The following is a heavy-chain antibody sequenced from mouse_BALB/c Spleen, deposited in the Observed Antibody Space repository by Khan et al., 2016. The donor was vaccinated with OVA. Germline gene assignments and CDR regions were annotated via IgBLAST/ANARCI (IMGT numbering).Heavy chain of an antibody. J-gene: IGHJ3*01. V-gene: IGHV4-2*02. Sequence: EVKLLESGGGLVQPGGSLILSCAASGFDFSRYWMSWARQAPGKGQEWIGEINSGSRTINYTPSLKDKFIISRDNAKNTLYLQMRKVRSEDTALYYCARLERYGQLANWGQGTLVTVSA. D-gene: IGHD2-14*01. CDR2: INSGSRTI. CDR3: ARLERYGQLAN. CDR1: GFDFSRYW.